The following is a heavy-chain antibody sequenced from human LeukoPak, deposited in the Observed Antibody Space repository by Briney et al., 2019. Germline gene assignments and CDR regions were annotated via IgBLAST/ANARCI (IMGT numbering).Heavy chain of an antibody. CDR2: ISSSGSDI. J-gene: IGHJ4*02. CDR1: GFTFSTYS. CDR3: ARAPPYCTSSSCYADY. V-gene: IGHV3-21*01. D-gene: IGHD2-2*01. Sequence: PGGSLRLSCAASGFTFSTYSMNWVGQAPGKGLEGVSSISSSGSDIYYADSVRGRFTISGDNAKNSLYMQMNSLRAEDTAVYYCARAPPYCTSSSCYADYWGQGTLVTVSS.